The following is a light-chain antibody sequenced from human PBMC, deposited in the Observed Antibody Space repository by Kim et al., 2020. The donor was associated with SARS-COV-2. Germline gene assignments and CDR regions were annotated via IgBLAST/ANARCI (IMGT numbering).Light chain of an antibody. J-gene: IGLJ2*01. V-gene: IGLV2-8*01. CDR2: EVN. CDR3: SSYAGRQNLV. CDR1: SSDIGGYNF. Sequence: GQSVTISCTGTSSDIGGYNFVAWYQQPPGKAPKVMIYEVNKRPSGVPDRFSGSKSGNTASLTVSGLQAEDEAEYYCSSYAGRQNLVFGGGTQLTVL.